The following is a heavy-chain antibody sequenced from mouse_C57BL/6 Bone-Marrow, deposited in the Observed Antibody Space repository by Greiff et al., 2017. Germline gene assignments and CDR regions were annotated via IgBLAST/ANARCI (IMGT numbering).Heavy chain of an antibody. Sequence: QVQLQQSGAELARPGASVKLSCKASGYTFTSYGISWVKQRTGQGLEWIGEIYPRSGNTYYNEKFKGKATLTADKSSSTAYMELRSLTSEDSAVYFCARCGDYDAYLYFDVWGTGTTVTVSS. CDR1: GYTFTSYG. CDR3: ARCGDYDAYLYFDV. CDR2: IYPRSGNT. J-gene: IGHJ1*03. D-gene: IGHD2-4*01. V-gene: IGHV1-81*01.